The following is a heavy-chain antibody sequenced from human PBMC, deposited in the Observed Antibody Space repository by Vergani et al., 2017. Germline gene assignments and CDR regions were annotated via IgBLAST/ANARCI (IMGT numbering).Heavy chain of an antibody. CDR1: GFTFSTYG. J-gene: IGHJ4*02. V-gene: IGHV3-21*01. CDR3: ARRWVSSVGLIDY. CDR2: ISTTSSYI. Sequence: EVQLVESGGGLVKPGGSLRLSCAASGFTFSTYGMNWVRQAPGKGLEWISCISTTSSYIYYADSVKGRFTISRDNAKNSLYLQMNSLRAEDTAVYYCARRWVSSVGLIDYWGQGTLVTVSS. D-gene: IGHD6-13*01.